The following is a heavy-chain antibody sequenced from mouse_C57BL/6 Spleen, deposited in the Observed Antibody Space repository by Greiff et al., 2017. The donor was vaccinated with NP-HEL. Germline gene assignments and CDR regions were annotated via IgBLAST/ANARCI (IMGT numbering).Heavy chain of an antibody. D-gene: IGHD3-2*02. CDR2: INPSTGGT. V-gene: IGHV1-42*01. CDR3: ASPTAQATFWFAY. Sequence: VQLKQSGPELVKPGASVKISCKASGYSFTGYYMNWVKQSPEKSLEWIGEINPSTGGTTYNQKFKAKATLTVDKSSSTAYMQLKSLTSEDSAVYYCASPTAQATFWFAYWGQGTLVTVSA. J-gene: IGHJ3*01. CDR1: GYSFTGYY.